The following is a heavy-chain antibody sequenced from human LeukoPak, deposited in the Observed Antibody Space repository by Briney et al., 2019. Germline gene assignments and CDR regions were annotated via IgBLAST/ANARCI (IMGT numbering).Heavy chain of an antibody. D-gene: IGHD1-26*01. Sequence: QPGGSLRLSCVGFGFTFSDHYMDWVRQAPGKGLEWVGRSRNKPSGYTTEYATSLKGRFTISRDDSGGSMYLQLSSLRTEDTAVYYCARNPNYSGTYYDAFDIWGQGTMVTVSS. CDR1: GFTFSDHY. CDR3: ARNPNYSGTYYDAFDI. J-gene: IGHJ3*02. CDR2: SRNKPSGYTT. V-gene: IGHV3-72*01.